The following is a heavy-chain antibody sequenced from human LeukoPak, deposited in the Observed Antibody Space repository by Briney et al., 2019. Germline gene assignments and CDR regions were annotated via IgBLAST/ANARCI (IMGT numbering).Heavy chain of an antibody. CDR2: INPNSGGT. Sequence: ASVKLSCEASGYTFTGYDMHWGRQAPGQGLEWMGGINPNSGGTNYAEKSQCRATMTSDMATSRNYMAGSSVICEDTAVYYCARDNSAGESAWWFDPCGQGSQLTVSS. V-gene: IGHV1-2*02. CDR1: GYTFTGYD. CDR3: ARDNSAGESAWWFDP. J-gene: IGHJ5*02. D-gene: IGHD1-26*01.